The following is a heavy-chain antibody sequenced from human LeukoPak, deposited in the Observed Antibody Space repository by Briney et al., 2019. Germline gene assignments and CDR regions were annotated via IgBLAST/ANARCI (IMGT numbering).Heavy chain of an antibody. V-gene: IGHV3-30-3*01. Sequence: QPGGSLRLSCAASGFTFSSYAMHWVRQAPGKGLEWVAVISYDGSNKYYADSVKGRFTISRDNSKNTLYLQMNSLRAEDTAVYYCAKVNNWNYGNYMDVWGKGTTVTVSS. D-gene: IGHD1-7*01. CDR1: GFTFSSYA. CDR3: AKVNNWNYGNYMDV. J-gene: IGHJ6*03. CDR2: ISYDGSNK.